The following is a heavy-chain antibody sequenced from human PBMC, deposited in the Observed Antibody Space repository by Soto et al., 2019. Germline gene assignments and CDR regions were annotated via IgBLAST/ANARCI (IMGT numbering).Heavy chain of an antibody. CDR3: ARIHWTQSGLDY. CDR2: VTHSGTA. CDR1: GGSIDSGAYS. V-gene: IGHV4-30-2*01. Sequence: PSETLSLTCAVSGGSIDSGAYSLSWIRQPPGKGLEWIGYVTHSGTAYSTPSLNGRLTLSVDSSQTQFSLKLTSVTAADSAVYYCARIHWTQSGLDYWGRGILVTVSS. J-gene: IGHJ4*02. D-gene: IGHD3-3*01.